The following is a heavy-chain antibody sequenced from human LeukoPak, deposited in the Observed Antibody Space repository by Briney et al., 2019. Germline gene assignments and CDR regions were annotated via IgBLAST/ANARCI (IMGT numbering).Heavy chain of an antibody. V-gene: IGHV3-48*04. Sequence: GGSLRLSCAASGFTFSSYGMNWVRQAPGKGLEGVSYISSSSSTIYYADSVKGRVTISRDNAKKSLYLQMNSLRAEDTAVYYCAKDFHYGDYYYYYYYMDVWGKGTTVTVSS. CDR2: ISSSSSTI. J-gene: IGHJ6*03. CDR1: GFTFSSYG. D-gene: IGHD4-17*01. CDR3: AKDFHYGDYYYYYYYMDV.